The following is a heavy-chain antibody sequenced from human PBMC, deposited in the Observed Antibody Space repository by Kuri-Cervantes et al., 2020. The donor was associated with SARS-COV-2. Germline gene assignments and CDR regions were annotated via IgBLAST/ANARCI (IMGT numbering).Heavy chain of an antibody. CDR1: GFTFSSYG. Sequence: GGSLRLSCAASGFTFSSYGMHWVRQAPGKGLEWVAFIRYDGSNKYYADSVKGRFTISRDNSKNTLYLQMNSLRAEDTAVYYCARDRKYYDFWSGPNYYMDVWDKGTTVTVSS. CDR3: ARDRKYYDFWSGPNYYMDV. CDR2: IRYDGSNK. V-gene: IGHV3-30*02. D-gene: IGHD3-3*01. J-gene: IGHJ6*03.